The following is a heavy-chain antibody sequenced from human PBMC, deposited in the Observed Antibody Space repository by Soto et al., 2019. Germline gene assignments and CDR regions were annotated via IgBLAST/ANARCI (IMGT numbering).Heavy chain of an antibody. J-gene: IGHJ4*02. CDR2: ISYDGSNK. CDR1: GFPFSSYG. D-gene: IGHD4-17*01. Sequence: PVGSLRLSCAVSGFPFSSYGMHWVRQAPGKGLEWVAVISYDGSNKYYADSVKGRFTISRDNSKNTLYLQMNSLRAEDTAVYYCAKDKITTTVTLIDYWGQGTLVTVSS. V-gene: IGHV3-30*18. CDR3: AKDKITTTVTLIDY.